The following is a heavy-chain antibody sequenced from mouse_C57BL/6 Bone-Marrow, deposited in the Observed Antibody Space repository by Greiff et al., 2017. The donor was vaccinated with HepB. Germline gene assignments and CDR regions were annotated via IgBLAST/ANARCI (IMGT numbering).Heavy chain of an antibody. V-gene: IGHV1-4*01. J-gene: IGHJ3*01. CDR3: ASLRAYVAY. Sequence: VQLQESGAELARPGASVKMSCKASGYTFTSYTMHWVKQRPGQGLEWIGYINPSSGYTKYNQKFKDKATLTADKSSSTAYMQLSSLTSEDSAVYYCASLRAYVAYWGQGTLVTVSA. CDR1: GYTFTSYT. CDR2: INPSSGYT. D-gene: IGHD1-1*01.